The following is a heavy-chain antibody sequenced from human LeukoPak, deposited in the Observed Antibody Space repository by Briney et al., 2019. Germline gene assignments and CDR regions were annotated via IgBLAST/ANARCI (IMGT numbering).Heavy chain of an antibody. CDR1: GFTFSSYS. CDR3: AREIVATTYYFDY. Sequence: PGGSLRLSCAASGFTFSSYSMNWVRQAPGKGLEWVSSISSSSSYIYYADSVKGRFTISRDNAKNSLYLQMNSLRADDTAVYYCAREIVATTYYFDYWGQGTLVTVSS. V-gene: IGHV3-21*04. CDR2: ISSSSSYI. D-gene: IGHD5-12*01. J-gene: IGHJ4*02.